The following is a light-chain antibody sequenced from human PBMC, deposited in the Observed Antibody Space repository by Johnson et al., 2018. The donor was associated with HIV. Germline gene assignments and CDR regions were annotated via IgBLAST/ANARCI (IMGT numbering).Light chain of an antibody. CDR3: GTWDTSLSAGGV. Sequence: QSVLTQPPSVSAAPGQKVTISCSGSSSTIGNNYVSWYQVLPGAAPKLLIYKNNERPSGIPDRFSGSKSGTSATLGITGLPTGDEADYYCGTWDTSLSAGGVFGTGTKVTVL. CDR2: KNN. CDR1: SSTIGNNY. V-gene: IGLV1-51*02. J-gene: IGLJ1*01.